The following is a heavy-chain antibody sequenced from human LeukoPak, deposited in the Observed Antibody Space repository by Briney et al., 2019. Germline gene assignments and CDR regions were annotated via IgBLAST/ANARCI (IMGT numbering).Heavy chain of an antibody. D-gene: IGHD5-12*01. CDR3: ARAQYSGYLDY. Sequence: GGSLRLSCAASGFTFSSYSMNWVRQAPGKGLEWVSSISSSSSYIYCADSVKGRFTISRDNAKNSLYLQINSLRAEDTAVYYCARAQYSGYLDYWGQGTLVTVSS. CDR1: GFTFSSYS. J-gene: IGHJ4*02. V-gene: IGHV3-21*01. CDR2: ISSSSSYI.